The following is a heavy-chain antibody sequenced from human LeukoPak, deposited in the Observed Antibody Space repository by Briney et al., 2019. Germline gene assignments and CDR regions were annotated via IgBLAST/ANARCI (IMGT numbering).Heavy chain of an antibody. CDR1: GFTFSSYS. CDR2: ISGSGGST. Sequence: GGSLRLSCAASGFTFSSYSMNWVRQAPGKGLEWVSAISGSGGSTYYADSVKGRFTISRDNSKNTLYLQMNSLRAEDAAVYYCARDGSGWNNWFDPWGQGTLVTVSS. J-gene: IGHJ5*02. V-gene: IGHV3-23*01. CDR3: ARDGSGWNNWFDP. D-gene: IGHD6-19*01.